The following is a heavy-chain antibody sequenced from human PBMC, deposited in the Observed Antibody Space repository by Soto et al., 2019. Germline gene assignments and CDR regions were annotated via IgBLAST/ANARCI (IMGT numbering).Heavy chain of an antibody. V-gene: IGHV1-3*04. CDR1: GYTFTNYA. J-gene: IGHJ4*02. CDR3: ARSIITMIVAVILGY. Sequence: ASVKVSCKASGYTFTNYAMHGVRQAPGQRPEWMGWINTGNGNTKYSQKFQGRFTITRDTSASTAYMELSSLRSEDTAVYYCARSIITMIVAVILGYWGQGTLVTVSS. D-gene: IGHD3-22*01. CDR2: INTGNGNT.